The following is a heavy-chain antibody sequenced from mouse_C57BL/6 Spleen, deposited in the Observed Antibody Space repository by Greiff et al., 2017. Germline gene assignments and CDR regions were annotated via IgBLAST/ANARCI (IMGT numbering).Heavy chain of an antibody. J-gene: IGHJ2*01. CDR2: IYPGDGAT. V-gene: IGHV1-82*01. D-gene: IGHD1-1*01. Sequence: QVQLQQSGPELVKPGASVKISCKASGYAFSSSWMNWVKQRPGKGLEWIGRIYPGDGATNYNGKFKGKATLTADKSSSTAYMQRSSLASEDSAVYFCARHYCVQGFAYWGQGTTLTVSS. CDR3: ARHYCVQGFAY. CDR1: GYAFSSSW.